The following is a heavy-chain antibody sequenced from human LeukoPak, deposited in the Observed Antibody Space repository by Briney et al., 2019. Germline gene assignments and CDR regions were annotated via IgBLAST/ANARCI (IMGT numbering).Heavy chain of an antibody. CDR3: AKDFCSSTSCYLGYYYMDV. D-gene: IGHD2-2*01. CDR1: GFTFKFYS. J-gene: IGHJ6*03. Sequence: GGSLRLSCAASGFTFKFYSMNWVRQAPGKGLEWVSYISTNTTTIYYADSVKGRFTISRDNSKNTLYLQMNSLRAEDTAVYYCAKDFCSSTSCYLGYYYMDVWGKGTTVTISS. CDR2: ISTNTTTI. V-gene: IGHV3-48*01.